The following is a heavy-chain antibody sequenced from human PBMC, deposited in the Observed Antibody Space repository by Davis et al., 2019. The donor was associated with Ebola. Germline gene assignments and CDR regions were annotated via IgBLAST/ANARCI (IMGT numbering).Heavy chain of an antibody. D-gene: IGHD5-24*01. CDR2: ISSRSNYI. V-gene: IGHV3-21*01. CDR1: GLTFSGYS. J-gene: IGHJ4*02. CDR3: ARAQEMATNVPGY. Sequence: GESLKISCAASGLTFSGYSVNWVRQAPGKGLEWVSSISSRSNYIYYADSLKGRFTISRDNAKNSVYLVMNSLRAEDTAVYYCARAQEMATNVPGYWGQGTVVIVSS.